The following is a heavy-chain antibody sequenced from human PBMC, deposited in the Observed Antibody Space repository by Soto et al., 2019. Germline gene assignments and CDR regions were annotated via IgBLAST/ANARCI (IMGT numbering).Heavy chain of an antibody. V-gene: IGHV1-46*01. CDR1: GYTFTSYY. J-gene: IGHJ4*02. D-gene: IGHD3-3*02. CDR3: ARPAGHFWRGSDYFDY. Sequence: GASVKVSCKASGYTFTSYYMHWVRQAPGQGLEWMGIINPSGGSTSYAQKFQGRVTMTRDTSTSTVYMELSSLRSEDTAVYYCARPAGHFWRGSDYFDYWGQGTLVTVSS. CDR2: INPSGGST.